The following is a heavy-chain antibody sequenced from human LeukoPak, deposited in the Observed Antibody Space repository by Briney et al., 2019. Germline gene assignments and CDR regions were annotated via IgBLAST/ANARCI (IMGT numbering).Heavy chain of an antibody. Sequence: PGGSLRLSCAAPGFTFSSYSMNWVRQAPGKGLEWVSGISWNSGSIGYADSVKGRFTISRDNAKNSLYLQMNSLRAEDTALYYCAKVRGVGSDYFDYWGQGTLVTVSS. CDR1: GFTFSSYS. CDR2: ISWNSGSI. D-gene: IGHD1-26*01. CDR3: AKVRGVGSDYFDY. J-gene: IGHJ4*02. V-gene: IGHV3-9*01.